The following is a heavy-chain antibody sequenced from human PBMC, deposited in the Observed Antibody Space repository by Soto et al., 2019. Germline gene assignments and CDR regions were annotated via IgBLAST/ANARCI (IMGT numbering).Heavy chain of an antibody. J-gene: IGHJ6*03. CDR3: ARRNYHVNYYYFYMDV. Sequence: ASVKVSCKASGYTFTSYGISWVRQAPGQGLEWMGWISAYNGNTNYAQKLQGRVTMTTDTSTSTAYMELNSLRAEDTALYHCARRNYHVNYYYFYMDVWGKGTTVTVS. CDR2: ISAYNGNT. CDR1: GYTFTSYG. V-gene: IGHV1-18*01. D-gene: IGHD1-7*01.